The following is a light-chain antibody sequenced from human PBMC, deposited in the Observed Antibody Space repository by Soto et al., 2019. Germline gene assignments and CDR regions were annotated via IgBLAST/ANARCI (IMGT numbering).Light chain of an antibody. CDR3: SSYTSTSTRI. CDR1: SSDVGDYNY. J-gene: IGLJ1*01. V-gene: IGLV2-14*01. Sequence: QSVLTQPASVSGSPGQSITISCTGSSSDVGDYNYVSWYQHHPGKAPKLIFYEVSNRPSGVSNRFSASKSGNTASLTISGLQAEDEADYYCSSYTSTSTRIFGTGTKLTVL. CDR2: EVS.